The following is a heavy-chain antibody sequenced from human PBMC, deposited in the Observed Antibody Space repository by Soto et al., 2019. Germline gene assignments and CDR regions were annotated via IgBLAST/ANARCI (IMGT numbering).Heavy chain of an antibody. CDR3: ARDRFRDGYNSVDY. J-gene: IGHJ4*02. V-gene: IGHV1-69*12. CDR1: GGTFSSYA. D-gene: IGHD5-12*01. Sequence: QVQLVQSGAEVKKPGSSVKVSCKASGGTFSSYAISWVRQAPGQGLEWMGGIIPIFGTANYAQKFQGRVTXXAXEXXSTAYMELSSLRSEDTAVYYCARDRFRDGYNSVDYWGQGTLDTVSS. CDR2: IIPIFGTA.